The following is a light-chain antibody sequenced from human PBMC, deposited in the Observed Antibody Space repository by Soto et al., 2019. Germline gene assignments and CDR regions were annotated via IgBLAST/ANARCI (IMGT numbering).Light chain of an antibody. CDR2: GAS. CDR1: QSISRH. J-gene: IGKJ5*01. Sequence: DIHMTQSPSSLSPSVGDRGTLTCRASQSISRHLNWYQQKAGRAPRLLIYGASNLQSGVPSRFSGGGSGTEFTLTISSLLPEDFAPYYCQQGYSTPVTFGQGTR. CDR3: QQGYSTPVT. V-gene: IGKV1-39*01.